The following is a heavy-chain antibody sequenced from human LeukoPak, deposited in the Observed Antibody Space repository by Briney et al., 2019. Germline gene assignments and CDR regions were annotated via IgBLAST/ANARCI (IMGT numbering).Heavy chain of an antibody. CDR1: GGSISSGGYS. D-gene: IGHD3-10*01. J-gene: IGHJ6*02. CDR3: ARAGRGRGSGSYYRDYYYGMDV. V-gene: IGHV4-30-2*01. Sequence: PSETLSLTCAVSGGSISSGGYSWSWIRQPPGKGLEWIGYIYHSGSTYYNPSLKSRVTISVDRSKNQFSLKLSSVTAADTAVYYCARAGRGRGSGSYYRDYYYGMDVWGQRTTVTVSS. CDR2: IYHSGST.